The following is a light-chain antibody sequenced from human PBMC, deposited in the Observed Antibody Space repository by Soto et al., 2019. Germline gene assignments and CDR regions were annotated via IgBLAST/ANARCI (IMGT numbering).Light chain of an antibody. CDR1: SSDLAIYNY. Sequence: QSVLTQPASVSGSPGQSITISCTGTSSDLAIYNYVSWYQQQPGKAPKLMIHQVTNRPSGVSNRFSGSRSGNTASLTISGLQAEDEADYYCSSYTDSSNYVFGTGTKVTV. CDR2: QVT. J-gene: IGLJ1*01. CDR3: SSYTDSSNYV. V-gene: IGLV2-14*01.